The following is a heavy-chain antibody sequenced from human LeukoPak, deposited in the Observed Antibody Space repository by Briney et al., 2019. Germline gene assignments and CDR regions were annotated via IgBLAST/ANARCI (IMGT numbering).Heavy chain of an antibody. V-gene: IGHV1-18*01. Sequence: ASVKVSCKASGYTFTRYGISWVRQAPGQGLEWMGWISAYNGNTNYAQKLQGRVTMTTDTSTSTAYMELRSLRSDDTAVYYCARDRGIAARRGQIDYWGQGTLVTVSS. D-gene: IGHD6-6*01. CDR3: ARDRGIAARRGQIDY. CDR1: GYTFTRYG. CDR2: ISAYNGNT. J-gene: IGHJ4*02.